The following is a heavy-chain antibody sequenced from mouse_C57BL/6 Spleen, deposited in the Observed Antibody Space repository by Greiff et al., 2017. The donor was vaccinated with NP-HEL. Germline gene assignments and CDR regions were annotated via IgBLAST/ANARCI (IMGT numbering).Heavy chain of an antibody. CDR1: GFTFSSYA. V-gene: IGHV5-9-1*02. Sequence: EVKLVESGDGLVKPGGSLKLSCAASGFTFSSYAMSWVRQTPEKRLEWVAYISSGGDYIYYADTVKGRFTISRDNARNTLYLQMSSLKSEDTAMYYCTRARGNYFDYWGQGTTLTVSS. CDR2: ISSGGDYI. J-gene: IGHJ2*01. CDR3: TRARGNYFDY.